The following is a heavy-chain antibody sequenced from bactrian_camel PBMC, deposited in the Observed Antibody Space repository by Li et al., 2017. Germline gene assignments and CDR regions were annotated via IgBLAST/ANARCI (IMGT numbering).Heavy chain of an antibody. J-gene: IGHJ6*01. V-gene: IGHV3S2*01. CDR3: SSGSTILWRGEFAY. D-gene: IGHD1*01. CDR2: IYNDGRNT. Sequence: DVQLVESGGGLVQPGGSLRLSCAASRFTFSSYGMSWVRQAPGKGLEWVSTIYNDGRNTYYTDSVKARFTISTDNARRTLFLQMNSLSSEDTALYYCSSGSTILWRGEFAYWGQGTQVTVS. CDR1: RFTFSSYG.